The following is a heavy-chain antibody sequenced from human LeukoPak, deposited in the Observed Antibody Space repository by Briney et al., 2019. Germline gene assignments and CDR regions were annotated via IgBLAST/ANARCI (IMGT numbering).Heavy chain of an antibody. CDR3: ARRGVFGYSHDL. Sequence: ASVKVSCKASEYSFTNYAMNWLRQAPGQGLVWMGWINTNTGNATYAQGFTGRFVLSLDTSVSTAYLQISSLKAEDTAVYYCARRGVFGYSHDLWGRGTLVTVSS. J-gene: IGHJ2*01. CDR1: EYSFTNYA. V-gene: IGHV7-4-1*02. D-gene: IGHD5-18*01. CDR2: INTNTGNA.